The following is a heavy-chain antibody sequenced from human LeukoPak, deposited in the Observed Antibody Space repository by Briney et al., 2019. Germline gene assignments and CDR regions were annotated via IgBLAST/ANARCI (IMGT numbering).Heavy chain of an antibody. CDR2: IHNNGDI. CDR1: GDSIRGYY. J-gene: IGHJ4*02. CDR3: GRWGYFDSGNYFVVDY. V-gene: IGHV4-59*01. Sequence: SETLSLTCIVSGDSIRGYYWNWIRQAPGKALEWIGHIHNNGDIAYNFSLKSRVTISMDTSKNQFSLKLSSVTAADTAVYYCGRWGYFDSGNYFVVDYWGQGTVVTVSS. D-gene: IGHD3-22*01.